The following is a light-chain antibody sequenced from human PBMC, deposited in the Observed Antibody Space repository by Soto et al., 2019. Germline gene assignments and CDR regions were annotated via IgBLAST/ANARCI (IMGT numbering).Light chain of an antibody. CDR1: NSYVGGYNY. Sequence: SLLTLAASLSWSSGQSIGISFSGTNSYVGGYNYVSWYQQHPGKAPKLIIYDVTNRPSGVSNRFSGSKSGNTASLTISGLQAEDEADYYCSSYTSSSTYVFGTGTKVTVL. CDR2: DVT. CDR3: SSYTSSSTYV. J-gene: IGLJ1*01. V-gene: IGLV2-14*01.